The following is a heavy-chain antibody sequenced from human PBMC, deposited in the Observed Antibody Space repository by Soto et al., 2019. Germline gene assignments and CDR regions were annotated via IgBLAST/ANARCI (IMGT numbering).Heavy chain of an antibody. CDR2: ISSSGSTI. J-gene: IGHJ6*02. D-gene: IGHD3-3*01. CDR1: GFTFSSYE. CDR3: ARDTIFGVVIVFGGMDV. V-gene: IGHV3-48*03. Sequence: GGSLRLACAASGFTFSSYEMNWVRQAPGKGLEWVSYISSSGSTIYYADSVKDRFTISRDNAKNSLYLQMNSLRAEDTAVYYCARDTIFGVVIVFGGMDVWGQGTTVTVSS.